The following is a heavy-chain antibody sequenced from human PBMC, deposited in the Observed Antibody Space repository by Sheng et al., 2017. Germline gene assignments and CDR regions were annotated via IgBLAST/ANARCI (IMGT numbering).Heavy chain of an antibody. CDR2: ISYDGSNK. V-gene: IGHV3-30*04. CDR1: GFTFSSYA. J-gene: IGHJ4*02. D-gene: IGHD5-12*01. Sequence: QVQLVESGGGVVQPGRSLRLSCAASGFTFSSYAMHWVRQAPGKGLEWVAVISYDGSNKYYADSVKGRFTISRDNSKNTLYLQMNSLRAEDTAVYYCARSGDGYNEDYWGQGTLVTVSS. CDR3: ARSGDGYNEDY.